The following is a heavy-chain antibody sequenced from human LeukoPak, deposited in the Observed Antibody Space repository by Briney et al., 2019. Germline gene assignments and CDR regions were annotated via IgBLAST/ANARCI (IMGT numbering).Heavy chain of an antibody. Sequence: GGSLRLSCAASGFTFSSYAMHWVRQAPGKGLEWVAVISYDGTKKYYGDFVKGRFPISRDNSNSLLYLQMNNLTSDDGGVYYCARARSGYLGYWGQRALVTVSS. CDR1: GFTFSSYA. CDR2: ISYDGTKK. CDR3: ARARSGYLGY. J-gene: IGHJ4*02. V-gene: IGHV3-30*04. D-gene: IGHD3-3*01.